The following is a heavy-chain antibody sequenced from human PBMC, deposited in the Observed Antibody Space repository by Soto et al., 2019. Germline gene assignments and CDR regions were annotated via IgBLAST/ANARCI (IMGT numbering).Heavy chain of an antibody. CDR2: IIPIPGTA. D-gene: IGHD2-2*01. CDR1: GGTFSSYA. V-gene: IGHV1-69*01. Sequence: QVQLVQSGAEVKKPGSSVKVSCKASGGTFSSYAISWVRQAPGHGLEWMGGIIPIPGTAHYAQKFQGRVTITADDSTSTAYMGLRSLGSEDTAVYYCARSQGSSTSLEIYYYYYYGMDVWGQGTTVTVSS. J-gene: IGHJ6*02. CDR3: ARSQGSSTSLEIYYYYYYGMDV.